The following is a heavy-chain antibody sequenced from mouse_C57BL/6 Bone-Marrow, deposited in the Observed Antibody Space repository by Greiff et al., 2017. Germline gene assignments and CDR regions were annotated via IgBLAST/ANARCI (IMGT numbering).Heavy chain of an antibody. J-gene: IGHJ4*01. V-gene: IGHV1-76*01. CDR2: IYPGSGNT. Sequence: QVQLQQSGAELVRPGASVKLSCKASGYTFTDYYINWVKQRPGQGLEWIARIYPGSGNTYYNEKFKGKATLTAEKSSSTAYMQLSSLTSEDSAVYWCARGSYYDYDEGGNAVDYWGQGTSVTVSS. CDR3: ARGSYYDYDEGGNAVDY. D-gene: IGHD2-4*01. CDR1: GYTFTDYY.